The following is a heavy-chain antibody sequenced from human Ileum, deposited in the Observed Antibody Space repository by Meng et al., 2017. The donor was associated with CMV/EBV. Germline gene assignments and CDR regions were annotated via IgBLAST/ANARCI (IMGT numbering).Heavy chain of an antibody. Sequence: QVRLQKLGPGLVKTSRTINYIGTGSGKSSSRGHYYGSWIRQTPGKCLEWIGHIHDSGSTYYNPSLQSRVTISVDTSKNQFSLKLSSVTAADTAVDYCARVWGIAVRPLDYWGQGTLVTASS. CDR3: ARVWGIAVRPLDY. V-gene: IGHV4-30-4*01. D-gene: IGHD6-6*01. J-gene: IGHJ4*02. CDR1: GKSSSRGHYY. CDR2: IHDSGST.